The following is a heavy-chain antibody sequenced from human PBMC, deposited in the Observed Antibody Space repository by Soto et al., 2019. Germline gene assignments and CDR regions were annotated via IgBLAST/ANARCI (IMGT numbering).Heavy chain of an antibody. Sequence: PGGSLRLSCAASGFTFSSYAMSWVRQAPGKGLEWVSAISGSGGSTYYADSVKGRFTISRDNSKNTLYLQMNSLRAEDTAVYYCAKAPPTLRYFDWFYFDYWGQGTLVTVSS. CDR2: ISGSGGST. CDR1: GFTFSSYA. J-gene: IGHJ4*02. V-gene: IGHV3-23*01. CDR3: AKAPPTLRYFDWFYFDY. D-gene: IGHD3-9*01.